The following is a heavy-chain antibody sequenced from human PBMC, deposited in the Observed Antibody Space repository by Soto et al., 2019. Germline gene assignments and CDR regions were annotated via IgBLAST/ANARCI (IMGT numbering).Heavy chain of an antibody. CDR2: IYWDDDK. CDR3: ERPMYSGSYYPYFDY. D-gene: IGHD1-26*01. V-gene: IGHV2-5*02. J-gene: IGHJ4*02. Sequence: SGPTLVNPTQTLTLTCTFSGFPLSTSGVGVGWIRQPPGKALEWLALIYWDDDKRYSPSLKSRLTITKDTSKNQVVLTMTNMDPVDTATYYCERPMYSGSYYPYFDYWGQGTLVTVSS. CDR1: GFPLSTSGVG.